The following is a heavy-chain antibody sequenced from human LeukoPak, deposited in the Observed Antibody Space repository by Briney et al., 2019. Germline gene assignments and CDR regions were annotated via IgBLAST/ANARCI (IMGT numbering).Heavy chain of an antibody. CDR2: MYLSGTT. J-gene: IGHJ4*02. D-gene: IGHD3-22*01. CDR3: AGLVGRYSSGLYYYYFDY. Sequence: SETLSLTCTVSGGSISSSFYYWGWIRQPPGKGLEWIGEMYLSGTTHSNPSVKSRVTISIDKSKNQFFLNLSSVTAADTAVYYCAGLVGRYSSGLYYYYFDYWGQGTLVTVSS. V-gene: IGHV4-39*07. CDR1: GGSISSSFYY.